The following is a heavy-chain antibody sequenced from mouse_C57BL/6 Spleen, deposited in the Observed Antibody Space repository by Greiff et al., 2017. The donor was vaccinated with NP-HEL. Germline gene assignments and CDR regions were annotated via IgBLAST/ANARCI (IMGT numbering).Heavy chain of an antibody. CDR3: TRDDYDGVAY. J-gene: IGHJ3*01. Sequence: EVQRVESGEGLVKPGGSLKLSCAASGFTFSSYAMSWVRQTPEKRLEWVAYISSGGDYIYYADTVKGRFTISRDNARNTLYLQMSSLKSEDTAMYYCTRDDYDGVAYWGQGTLVTVSA. CDR2: ISSGGDYI. CDR1: GFTFSSYA. D-gene: IGHD2-4*01. V-gene: IGHV5-9-1*02.